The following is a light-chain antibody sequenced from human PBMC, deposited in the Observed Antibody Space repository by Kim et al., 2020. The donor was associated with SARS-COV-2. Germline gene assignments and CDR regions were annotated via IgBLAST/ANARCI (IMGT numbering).Light chain of an antibody. Sequence: ASLGARFPITCRASQSISRGLAWYQQKPGNAPTVLMYRASSLESGVPSRFSGSGSRTDFTLTTSSLQPDDFVTYYCQQYSSLWTFGQGTKVYIK. V-gene: IGKV1-5*03. CDR2: RAS. CDR3: QQYSSLWT. J-gene: IGKJ1*01. CDR1: QSISRG.